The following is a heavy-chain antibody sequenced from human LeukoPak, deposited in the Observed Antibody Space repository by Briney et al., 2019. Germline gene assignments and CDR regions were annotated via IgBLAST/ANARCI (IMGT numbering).Heavy chain of an antibody. J-gene: IGHJ4*02. CDR1: GGSISSYY. CDR3: ARAQEFSSWYPACDY. D-gene: IGHD6-13*01. V-gene: IGHV4-59*01. CDR2: IYYSGST. Sequence: SETLSLTCTVSGGSISSYYWSWIRQPPGKGLEWIGYIYYSGSTNYNPSLKSRVTISVDTSKNQFSLKLSSVTAADTAVYYCARAQEFSSWYPACDYWGQGTLVTVSS.